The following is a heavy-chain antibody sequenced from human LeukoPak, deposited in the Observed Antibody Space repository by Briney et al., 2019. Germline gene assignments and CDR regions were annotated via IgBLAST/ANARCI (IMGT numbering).Heavy chain of an antibody. D-gene: IGHD6-13*01. CDR1: GFSFSTYA. V-gene: IGHV3-23*01. CDR2: VSASGGNI. CDR3: AKDSQQSNNAYYYFDS. J-gene: IGHJ4*02. Sequence: PWGSLRLSCAASGFSFSTYAMSWVRQSAGKGLEWVSGVSASGGNIYYADSVRGRFTISRDNSKNTLYLLMSSLTAEDTAVYYCAKDSQQSNNAYYYFDSWGQGTRVTVSS.